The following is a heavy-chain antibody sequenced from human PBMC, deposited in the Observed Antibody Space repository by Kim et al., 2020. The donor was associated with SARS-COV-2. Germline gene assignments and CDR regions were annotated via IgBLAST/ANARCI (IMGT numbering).Heavy chain of an antibody. CDR3: ARDARYCTSTSCPTESWFDP. J-gene: IGHJ5*02. CDR1: GFTFSSYW. CDR2: IKEDGSER. V-gene: IGHV3-7*03. Sequence: GGSLRLSCAASGFTFSSYWMSWVRQAPGKGLEWVANIKEDGSERYYVGSVEGRFTISRDNAKNSLYLQMNSLRAEGTAVYYCARDARYCTSTSCPTESWFDPWGQGTLVTVSS. D-gene: IGHD2-2*01.